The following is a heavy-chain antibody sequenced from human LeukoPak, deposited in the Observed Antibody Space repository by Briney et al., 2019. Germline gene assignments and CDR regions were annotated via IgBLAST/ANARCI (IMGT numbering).Heavy chain of an antibody. CDR3: ARVATIGDYFDY. Sequence: SETLSLTCTVSGGSISSYYWSWIRQPPGKGLEWIGYIYYSGSTNYNPSLKSRVTISVDTSKNQFSLKLSSVTAADTAAYYCARVATIGDYFDYWGQGTLVTVSS. D-gene: IGHD5-12*01. CDR2: IYYSGST. V-gene: IGHV4-59*01. J-gene: IGHJ4*02. CDR1: GGSISSYY.